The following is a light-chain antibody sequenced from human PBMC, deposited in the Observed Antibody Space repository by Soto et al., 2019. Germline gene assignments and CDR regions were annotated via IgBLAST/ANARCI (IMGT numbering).Light chain of an antibody. V-gene: IGKV3-20*01. CDR1: QSVGSSH. Sequence: EIVLTQSPGTLSLSPGERATLSCRASQSVGSSHLAWYQQKHGQAPSLLMYGASSRATGIPDRFSGIGSGTDLTLTLSRLEPEDGEVYDGQQYGSAPWTFGQGTKVDIK. J-gene: IGKJ1*01. CDR2: GAS. CDR3: QQYGSAPWT.